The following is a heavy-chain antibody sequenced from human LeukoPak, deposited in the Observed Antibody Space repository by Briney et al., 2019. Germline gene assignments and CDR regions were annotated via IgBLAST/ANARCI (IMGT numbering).Heavy chain of an antibody. Sequence: SQTLSPTCTVSGGSISSGGYYWSWIRQHPGKGLEWIGYIYYSGSTYYNPSLKSRVTISVDTSKNQFSLKLSSVTAADTAVYYCASNPNYYDSSGYPGDWGQGTLVTVSS. CDR1: GGSISSGGYY. CDR3: ASNPNYYDSSGYPGD. D-gene: IGHD3-22*01. J-gene: IGHJ4*02. V-gene: IGHV4-31*03. CDR2: IYYSGST.